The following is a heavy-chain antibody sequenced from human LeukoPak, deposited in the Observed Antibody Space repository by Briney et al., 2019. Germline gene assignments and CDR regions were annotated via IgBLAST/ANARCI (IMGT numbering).Heavy chain of an antibody. V-gene: IGHV3-30*02. Sequence: GGSLRLSCAASGFTFSRYGMHWVRQAPGKGLEWVAFIPYDGSNKYYTDSVKGRFTISRDNSKNTLYLQMSSLRAEDTAVYYCARESSGHRNPYDYWGQGTLVTVSS. CDR3: ARESSGHRNPYDY. J-gene: IGHJ4*02. CDR1: GFTFSRYG. D-gene: IGHD3-22*01. CDR2: IPYDGSNK.